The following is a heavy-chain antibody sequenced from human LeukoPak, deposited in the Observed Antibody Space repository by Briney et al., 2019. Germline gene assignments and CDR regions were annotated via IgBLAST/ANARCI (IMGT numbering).Heavy chain of an antibody. J-gene: IGHJ4*02. D-gene: IGHD3-22*01. Sequence: GGSLRLSCAASGFTFSSYAMSWVRQAPGKGLEWVPAISGSGGSTYYADSVKGRFTISRDNSKNTLYLQMNSLRAEDTAVYYCAKAGYYYDSSGYYLYYFDYWGQGTLVTVSS. CDR2: ISGSGGST. CDR3: AKAGYYYDSSGYYLYYFDY. CDR1: GFTFSSYA. V-gene: IGHV3-23*01.